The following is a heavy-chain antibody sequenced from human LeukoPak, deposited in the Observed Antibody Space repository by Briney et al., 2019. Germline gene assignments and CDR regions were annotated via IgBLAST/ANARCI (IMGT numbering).Heavy chain of an antibody. J-gene: IGHJ4*02. V-gene: IGHV3-9*01. CDR1: GFTFDDYA. D-gene: IGHD1-26*01. CDR3: AKAPAPLVGASLRLDY. CDR2: ISWNSGSI. Sequence: GGSLRLSCAASGFTFDDYAMHWVRQAPGKGLEWVSGISWNSGSIGYADSVKGRFTISRDNAKNSLYLQMNSLRAEDTALYYCAKAPAPLVGASLRLDYWGQGTLVTVSS.